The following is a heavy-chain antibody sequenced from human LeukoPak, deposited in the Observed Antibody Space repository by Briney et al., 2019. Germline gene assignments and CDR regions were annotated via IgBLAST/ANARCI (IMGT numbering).Heavy chain of an antibody. V-gene: IGHV3-7*05. Sequence: GGSLRLSCAASGFTFSDNWMSWVRQAPGKGLEWVANIKEDGSEKNYVDSVKGRFTISRDNAKNSLYLQMISLRAEDTAVYYCAKYFRADSGNYYRSFDYWGQGTLVTVSS. D-gene: IGHD1-26*01. J-gene: IGHJ4*02. CDR1: GFTFSDNW. CDR2: IKEDGSEK. CDR3: AKYFRADSGNYYRSFDY.